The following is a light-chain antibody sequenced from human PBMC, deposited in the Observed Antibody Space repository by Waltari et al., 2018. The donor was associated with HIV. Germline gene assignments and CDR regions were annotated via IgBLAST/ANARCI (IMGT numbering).Light chain of an antibody. V-gene: IGLV2-8*01. J-gene: IGLJ2*01. CDR1: SNDVGPYDY. CDR3: TSYAGSDNLMI. CDR2: EVY. Sequence: QSALTQPPTASGSPGQSVTISCSGTSNDVGPYDYVSWYQQHPDKAPRLIIYEVYKRPSGVPDRFSGSKSGNTASLTVSGLQAEDEADYYCTSYAGSDNLMIFGGGTKVTVL.